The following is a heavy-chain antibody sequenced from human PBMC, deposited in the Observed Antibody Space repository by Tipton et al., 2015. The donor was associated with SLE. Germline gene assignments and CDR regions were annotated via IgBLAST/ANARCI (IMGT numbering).Heavy chain of an antibody. CDR1: RGSFSGYY. Sequence: TLSLTCAVYRGSFSGYYWSWIRRPPGKGLEWIGETTHSGKTNYNPSLKSRVTISVDTSQNQFSLRLSSVTAADAAVYYCARESVAAAGIDYWGQGTLVAISS. D-gene: IGHD6-13*01. V-gene: IGHV4-34*01. CDR2: TTHSGKT. CDR3: ARESVAAAGIDY. J-gene: IGHJ4*02.